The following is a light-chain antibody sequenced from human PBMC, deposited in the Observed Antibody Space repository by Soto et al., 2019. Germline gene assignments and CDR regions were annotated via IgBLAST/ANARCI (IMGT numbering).Light chain of an antibody. CDR3: QQYGSSPRSN. CDR2: GAS. V-gene: IGKV3-20*01. J-gene: IGKJ5*01. Sequence: EIVLTQSPGTLSLSPGERATLSCRASQSVSSSYLAWYQQKPGQAPRLLIYGASSRATGIPDRFSGSGSGTDFTLTISRLEPEDFAVYYCQQYGSSPRSNFGQGTRL. CDR1: QSVSSSY.